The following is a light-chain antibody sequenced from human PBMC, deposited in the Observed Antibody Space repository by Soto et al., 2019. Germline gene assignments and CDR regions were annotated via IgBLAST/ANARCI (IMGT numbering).Light chain of an antibody. CDR3: QKLNAYPPWT. CDR2: GAS. Sequence: QLTQSPSSLSASVGDRVTITCRASHGISSNLAWYQQKPWRAPKLLIFGASTLQSGVPSRFSGSGSGTDFTLTISSLQPEDFATYFCQKLNAYPPWTFGQGTKVDI. J-gene: IGKJ1*01. V-gene: IGKV1-9*01. CDR1: HGISSN.